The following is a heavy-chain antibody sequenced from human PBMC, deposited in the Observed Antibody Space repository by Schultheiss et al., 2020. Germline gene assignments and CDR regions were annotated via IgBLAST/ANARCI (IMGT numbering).Heavy chain of an antibody. V-gene: IGHV3-7*01. CDR2: IKQDGGTK. Sequence: GGSLRLSCAASGFTFSNYWMTWVRQAPGKGLEWVANIKQDGGTKYYVDSVKGRFTISRDNAKNSLYLEMNSLRPEDTAVYYCARGSPLPGIAGAGVYWGQGTLVTVSS. CDR3: ARGSPLPGIAGAGVY. D-gene: IGHD6-13*01. J-gene: IGHJ4*02. CDR1: GFTFSNYW.